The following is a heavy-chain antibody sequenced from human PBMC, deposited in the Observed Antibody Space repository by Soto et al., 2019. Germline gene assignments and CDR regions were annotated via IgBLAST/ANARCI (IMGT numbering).Heavy chain of an antibody. CDR2: IRSKANSYAT. CDR3: TRHYSLGRGRTHYYYMDV. CDR1: GFTFSGSA. J-gene: IGHJ6*03. Sequence: HPGGSLRLSCAASGFTFSGSAMHWVRQASGKGLEWFGRIRSKANSYATAYAASVKGRFTISRDDSKNTAYLQMNSLKTEDTAVYYCTRHYSLGRGRTHYYYMDVWGKGTTVTVSS. D-gene: IGHD5-18*01. V-gene: IGHV3-73*01.